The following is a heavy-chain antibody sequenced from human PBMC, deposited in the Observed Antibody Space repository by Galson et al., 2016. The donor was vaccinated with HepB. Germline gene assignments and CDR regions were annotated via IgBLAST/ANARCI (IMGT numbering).Heavy chain of an antibody. CDR3: ARGRVKIYGVVVRGNGMDV. CDR1: GGTSNWDA. Sequence: SVKVSCKASGGTSNWDAITWVRQAPGQGLEWMGGIIPVFGRAKYAQKFQGRITITADEATVSVNMELRSLRYDDTAVYYCARGRVKIYGVVVRGNGMDVWGQGTTVTVSS. J-gene: IGHJ6*02. D-gene: IGHD3-3*01. V-gene: IGHV1-69*13. CDR2: IIPVFGRA.